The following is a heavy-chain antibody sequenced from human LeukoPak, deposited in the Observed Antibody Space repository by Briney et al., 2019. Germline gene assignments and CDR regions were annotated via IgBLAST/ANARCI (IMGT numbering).Heavy chain of an antibody. Sequence: PEGSLRLSCGASGFTFSSYAMSWVRQAPGEGLEWVSAISGSGGSTYYADSVKGRFTISRDNSKNTLHLQMNSLRAEDTAVYYCAKDDRRYCSSTSCLDSFDPWGQGTLVTVSS. CDR1: GFTFSSYA. CDR3: AKDDRRYCSSTSCLDSFDP. V-gene: IGHV3-23*01. D-gene: IGHD2-2*01. J-gene: IGHJ5*02. CDR2: ISGSGGST.